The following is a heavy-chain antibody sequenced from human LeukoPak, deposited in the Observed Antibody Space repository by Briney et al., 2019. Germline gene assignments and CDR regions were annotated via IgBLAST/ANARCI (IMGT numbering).Heavy chain of an antibody. D-gene: IGHD3-16*01. J-gene: IGHJ4*02. Sequence: GGSLRLSCAASGFTFSSYDMSWVRQAPGKGLEWVSAISGSGGSTYYADSVKGRFTISRDNSKNTLYLQMNSLRAEDTAVYCCAKDGDYGGYFDYWGQGTLVTVSS. CDR3: AKDGDYGGYFDY. V-gene: IGHV3-23*01. CDR2: ISGSGGST. CDR1: GFTFSSYD.